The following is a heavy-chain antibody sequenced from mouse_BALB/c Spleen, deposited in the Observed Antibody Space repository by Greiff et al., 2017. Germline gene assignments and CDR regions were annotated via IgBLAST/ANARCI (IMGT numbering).Heavy chain of an antibody. Sequence: VKVVESGPGLVAPSQSLSITCTVSGFSLTDYGVSWIRQPPGKGLEWLGVIWGGGSTYYNSALKSRLSISKDNSKSQVFLKMNSLQTDDTAMYYCAIQYYGSSYMDYWGQGTSVTVSS. CDR3: AIQYYGSSYMDY. V-gene: IGHV2-6-5*01. CDR1: GFSLTDYG. CDR2: IWGGGST. J-gene: IGHJ4*01. D-gene: IGHD1-1*01.